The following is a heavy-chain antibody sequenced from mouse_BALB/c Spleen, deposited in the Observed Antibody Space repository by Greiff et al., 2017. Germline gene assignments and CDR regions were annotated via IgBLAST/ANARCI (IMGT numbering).Heavy chain of an antibody. V-gene: IGHV5-17*02. CDR1: GFTFSSFG. J-gene: IGHJ4*01. CDR2: ISSGSSTI. CDR3: ASGKRGAMDY. Sequence: DVMLVESGGGLVQPGGSRKLSCAASGFTFSSFGMHWVRQAPEKGLEWVAYISSGSSTIYYADTVKGRFTISRDNPKNTLFLQMTSLRSEDTAMYYCASGKRGAMDYWGQGTSVTVSS.